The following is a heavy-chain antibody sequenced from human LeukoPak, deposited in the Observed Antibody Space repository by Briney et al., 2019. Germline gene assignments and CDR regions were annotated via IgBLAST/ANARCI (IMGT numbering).Heavy chain of an antibody. D-gene: IGHD6-13*01. Sequence: SETLSLTCTVSGGSISSYYWSWIRQPPGKELEWIGYIHYSGSTNYNPSLKSRVTMSVDTSKNQFSLKLTSVTAADTAVYYCARGGSSSSWPFYYWGQGTLVTASS. CDR3: ARGGSSSSWPFYY. CDR1: GGSISSYY. J-gene: IGHJ4*02. V-gene: IGHV4-59*01. CDR2: IHYSGST.